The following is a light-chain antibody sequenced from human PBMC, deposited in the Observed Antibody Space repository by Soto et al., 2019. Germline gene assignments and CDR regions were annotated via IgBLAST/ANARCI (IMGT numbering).Light chain of an antibody. CDR3: HQYGRSASSIT. J-gene: IGKJ3*01. CDR2: DAS. CDR1: QRVATN. Sequence: VMTQSPGTLSVSPGERATLSCWASQRVATNVAWYQQKPGQAPRLLIYDASTRATGIPDRFSGGGSGTDFTLTISRVEPEDFAVYYCHQYGRSASSITFGPGTKVEIK. V-gene: IGKV3-20*01.